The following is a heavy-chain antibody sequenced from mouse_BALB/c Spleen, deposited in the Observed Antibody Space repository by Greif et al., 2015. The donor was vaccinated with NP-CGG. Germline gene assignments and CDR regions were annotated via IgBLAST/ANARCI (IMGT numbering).Heavy chain of an antibody. CDR2: ISSGDSYT. V-gene: IGHV5-9-4*01. CDR1: GFTFSSYA. CDR3: ARESDYYGSSYDY. D-gene: IGHD1-1*01. Sequence: EVKLMESGGGLVKPGGSLKLSCAASGFTFSSYAMSWVRQSPEKRLEWVAEISSGDSYTYYPDTVTGRFTISRDNAKNTLYLEMSSLRSEDTAMYYCARESDYYGSSYDYWGQGTTLTVSS. J-gene: IGHJ2*01.